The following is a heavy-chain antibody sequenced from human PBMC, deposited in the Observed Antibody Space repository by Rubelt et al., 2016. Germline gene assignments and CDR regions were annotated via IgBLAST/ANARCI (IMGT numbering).Heavy chain of an antibody. CDR3: ARVGPASSSWYGGNWFDP. CDR1: GCSISSSSYY. D-gene: IGHD6-13*01. CDR2: INHSGST. Sequence: QLQLQESGPGLVKPSETLSLTCTVSGCSISSSSYYWGWIRQPPGKGLVWIGEINHSGSTNYNPSLQGRVTRSVDTSKDPVSRKLSSVTAADTAVYYCARVGPASSSWYGGNWFDPWGQGTLVTVSS. V-gene: IGHV4-39*07. J-gene: IGHJ5*02.